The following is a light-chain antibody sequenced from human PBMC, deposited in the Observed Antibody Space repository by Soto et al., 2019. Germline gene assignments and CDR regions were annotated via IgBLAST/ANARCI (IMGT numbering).Light chain of an antibody. Sequence: QSVLTQPPSASGTPGQRVTLSCSGSSSNIGSNTVNWNQQLPGTAPKLLIYRNNERPSGVPDRVSGSKSGTSASLASSGLQSEDEADYYCAAWDDSLNGYVFGTGTKLTVL. V-gene: IGLV1-44*01. CDR2: RNN. CDR3: AAWDDSLNGYV. J-gene: IGLJ1*01. CDR1: SSNIGSNT.